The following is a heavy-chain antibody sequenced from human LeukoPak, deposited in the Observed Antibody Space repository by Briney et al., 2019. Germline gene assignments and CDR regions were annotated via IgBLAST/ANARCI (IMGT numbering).Heavy chain of an antibody. CDR2: IYSSGRT. CDR3: ARAPGGCGGTCAFDY. D-gene: IGHD2-21*01. CDR1: GGSISNSF. V-gene: IGHV4-4*07. Sequence: PSETLSLTCTVSGGSISNSFWSWIRQPAGKGLEWIGRIYSSGRTNYNPSLKSRVTMSVDTSRNQFSLRLTSVTAADTAVYCARAPGGCGGTCAFDYWGQGSLVAFSS. J-gene: IGHJ4*02.